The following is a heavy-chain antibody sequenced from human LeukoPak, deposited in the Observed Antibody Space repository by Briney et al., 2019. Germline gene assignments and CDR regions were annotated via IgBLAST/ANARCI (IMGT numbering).Heavy chain of an antibody. CDR3: ARALPSPLYSGSYADAFDI. Sequence: GGSLRLSCAASGFTLSSNYMSWARQAPGKGLEWVSSVSTSGSYIYYADSVEGRFTISRDNAKNSLYLQMNSLRAEDTAVYYCARALPSPLYSGSYADAFDIWGQGTMVTVSS. CDR1: GFTLSSNY. V-gene: IGHV3-21*01. D-gene: IGHD1-26*01. CDR2: VSTSGSYI. J-gene: IGHJ3*02.